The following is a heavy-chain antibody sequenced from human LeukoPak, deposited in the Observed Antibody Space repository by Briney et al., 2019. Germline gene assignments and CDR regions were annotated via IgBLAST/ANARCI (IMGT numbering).Heavy chain of an antibody. CDR1: GFTFSSYW. D-gene: IGHD3-22*01. V-gene: IGHV3-74*01. J-gene: IGHJ5*02. Sequence: GGSLRLSCAASGFTFSSYWMHWVRQAPGKGLVWVSRINSDGSSTSYADSVKGRFTISRDNAKNTLYLQMNSLRAEDTAVYYCARDTGYDSSGYYSVAYNWFDPWGQGTLVTVSS. CDR3: ARDTGYDSSGYYSVAYNWFDP. CDR2: INSDGSST.